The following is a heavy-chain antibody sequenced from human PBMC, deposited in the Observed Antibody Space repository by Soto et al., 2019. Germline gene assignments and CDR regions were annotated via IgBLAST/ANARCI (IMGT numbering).Heavy chain of an antibody. Sequence: QVQLQESGPGLLKSSETLSLTCTVSGGSISSYYWSWIRQPPGKGLEWIGYVYNSGSTNYNPSLTSRVPISIDTSKNQFYLKLTSLTATDTAVYYCARGGPSSRWLDPWGQGTLVTVSS. V-gene: IGHV4-59*01. D-gene: IGHD6-13*01. CDR1: GGSISSYY. J-gene: IGHJ5*02. CDR2: VYNSGST. CDR3: ARGGPSSRWLDP.